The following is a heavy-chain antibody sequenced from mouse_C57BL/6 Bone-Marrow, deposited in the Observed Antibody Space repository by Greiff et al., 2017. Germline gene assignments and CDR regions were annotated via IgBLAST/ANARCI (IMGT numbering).Heavy chain of an antibody. D-gene: IGHD1-1*01. Sequence: VKLQQPGAELVKPGASVKLSCKASGYTFTSYWMHWVKQRPGQGLEWIGMIHPNSGSTNYNEKFKSKATLTVDKSSSTAYMQLSSLTSEDSAVYYCARPHYYGSSYVYYFDYWGQGTTLTVSS. V-gene: IGHV1-64*01. CDR1: GYTFTSYW. CDR2: IHPNSGST. J-gene: IGHJ2*01. CDR3: ARPHYYGSSYVYYFDY.